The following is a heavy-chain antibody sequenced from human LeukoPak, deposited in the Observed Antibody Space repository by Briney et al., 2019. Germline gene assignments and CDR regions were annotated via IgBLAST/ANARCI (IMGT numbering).Heavy chain of an antibody. J-gene: IGHJ5*02. V-gene: IGHV4-31*03. CDR3: ARDLGDMVNWFDP. D-gene: IGHD3-10*01. CDR1: GGSISSGGYY. CDR2: IYYSGST. Sequence: PSETLSLTCTVSGGSISSGGYYWSWIRQHPGKGLEWIGYIYYSGSTYYNPSLKSRVTISVDTSKNQFSLKLSSVTAADTAVYYCARDLGDMVNWFDPWGQGTLVTVSS.